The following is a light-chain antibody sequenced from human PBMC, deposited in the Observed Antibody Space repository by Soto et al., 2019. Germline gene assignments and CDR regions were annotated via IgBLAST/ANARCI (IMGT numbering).Light chain of an antibody. J-gene: IGKJ1*01. CDR1: QSVSSSY. CDR3: QQYGSSPAT. CDR2: GAS. V-gene: IGKV3-20*01. Sequence: EIVLTQSPGTPSLSPGERATLSCRASQSVSSSYLAWYQQKPGQAPRLLIYGASSRATGIPDRFSGSGSMTDFTLTITRLEPEDFAVYYCQQYGSSPATFGQGTKVDIK.